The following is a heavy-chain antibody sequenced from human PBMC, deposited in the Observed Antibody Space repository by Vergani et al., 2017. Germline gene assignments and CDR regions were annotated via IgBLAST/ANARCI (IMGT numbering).Heavy chain of an antibody. Sequence: EVQLLESGGGLVQPGGSLRLSCAASGFTFSSYAMSWVRQAPGKGLEWVSAISGSGGSTYYADYVKGRFTISRDNSKNTLYLQMNSLRAEDTAVYYCAKKMSPRITMIVVVDRFDYWGQGTLVTVSS. CDR1: GFTFSSYA. CDR2: ISGSGGST. J-gene: IGHJ4*02. CDR3: AKKMSPRITMIVVVDRFDY. V-gene: IGHV3-23*01. D-gene: IGHD3-22*01.